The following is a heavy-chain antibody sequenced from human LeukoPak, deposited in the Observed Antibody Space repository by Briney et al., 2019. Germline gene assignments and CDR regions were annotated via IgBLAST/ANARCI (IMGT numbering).Heavy chain of an antibody. CDR2: IIPIFGTA. Sequence: SVKVSCKASGGTFSSYAISWVRQAPGQGLEWMGGIIPIFGTANYAQKFQGRVTITADESTSTAYMELSSLRSEDTAVYYCARVGRVQPERGYFDYWGQGTLVTVSS. CDR3: ARVGRVQPERGYFDY. V-gene: IGHV1-69*13. CDR1: GGTFSSYA. D-gene: IGHD1-1*01. J-gene: IGHJ4*02.